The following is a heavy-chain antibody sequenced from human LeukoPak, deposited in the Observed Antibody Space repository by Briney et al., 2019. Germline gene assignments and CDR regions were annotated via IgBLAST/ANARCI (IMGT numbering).Heavy chain of an antibody. D-gene: IGHD2-15*01. J-gene: IGHJ4*02. CDR3: AKGLVVNDNYFDN. CDR2: IGGSDDTT. CDR1: GFSLRTYA. Sequence: PGQSPRLSCAASGFSLRTYAMNWVRQVPGKGLEWVSSIGGSDDTTYYADSVKGRFTISSDFSTNTVSLQMNSLRAEDTAVYFCAKGLVVNDNYFDNWGQGTLVTVSS. V-gene: IGHV3-23*01.